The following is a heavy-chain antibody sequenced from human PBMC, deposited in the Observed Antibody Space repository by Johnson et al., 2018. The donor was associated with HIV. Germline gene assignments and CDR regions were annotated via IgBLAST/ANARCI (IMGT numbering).Heavy chain of an antibody. J-gene: IGHJ3*02. CDR2: ISYDGSNK. CDR3: AKEGLRSSLRSGDAFDI. D-gene: IGHD6-6*01. V-gene: IGHV3-30-3*02. Sequence: QVQLVESGGGVVQPGGSLRLSCAASGFTFNSYAMHWVRQAPGKGLEWVAVISYDGSNKYYADSVKGRFTISRDNSKNTLYLQMNSLRAEDTAVYYCAKEGLRSSLRSGDAFDIWGHGTLVTVSS. CDR1: GFTFNSYA.